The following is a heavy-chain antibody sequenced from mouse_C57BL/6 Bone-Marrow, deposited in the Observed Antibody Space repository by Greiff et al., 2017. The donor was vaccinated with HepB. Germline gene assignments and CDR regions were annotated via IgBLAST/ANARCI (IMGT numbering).Heavy chain of an antibody. CDR1: GFTFSDYY. CDR2: ISNGGGST. Sequence: EVQRVESGGGLVQPGGSLKLSCAASGFTFSDYYMYWVRQTPEKRLEWVAYISNGGGSTYYPDTVKGRFTISRDNAKNTLYLQMSRLKSEDTAMYYCARQGWFPFAYWGQGTLVTVSA. D-gene: IGHD2-3*01. CDR3: ARQGWFPFAY. V-gene: IGHV5-12*01. J-gene: IGHJ3*01.